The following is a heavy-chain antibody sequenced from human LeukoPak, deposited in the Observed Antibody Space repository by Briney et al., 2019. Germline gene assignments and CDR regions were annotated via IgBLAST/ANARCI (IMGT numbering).Heavy chain of an antibody. J-gene: IGHJ4*02. CDR2: IYTSGST. CDR3: ARYGSGTYPRFDY. V-gene: IGHV4-4*07. CDR1: GGSISSYY. Sequence: SEALSLTCTVSGGSISSYYWSWIRQPAGKGLEWIGRIYTSGSTNYNPSLQSRVTISVDTSKNQFSLNLSSVTAADTAVYYCARYGSGTYPRFDYWGQGTLVTVSS. D-gene: IGHD3-10*01.